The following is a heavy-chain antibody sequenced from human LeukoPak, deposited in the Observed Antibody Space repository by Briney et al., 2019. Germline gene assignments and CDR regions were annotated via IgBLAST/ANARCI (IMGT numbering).Heavy chain of an antibody. J-gene: IGHJ6*02. V-gene: IGHV1-2*02. CDR1: GYTFTDYY. Sequence: GASVKVSCEASGYTFTDYYMHWVRQAPGQGLEWMGWINPNSGGTNYAQKFQGRVTMTTDTSISTAYMELSRLRSDDTAVYYCARDLVPFYGDPGSMDVWGQGTTVTVSS. CDR3: ARDLVPFYGDPGSMDV. CDR2: INPNSGGT. D-gene: IGHD4-17*01.